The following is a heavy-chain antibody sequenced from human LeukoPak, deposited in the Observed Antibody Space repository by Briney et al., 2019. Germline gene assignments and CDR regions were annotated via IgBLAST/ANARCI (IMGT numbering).Heavy chain of an antibody. Sequence: GGSLRLSCAASGFTFSSYGMHWVRQAPGKGLEWVAVISYDGSNKYYADSVKGRFTISRDNSKSTLYLQMNSLRAEDTAVYYCAKAPGGVLLWFGEFIDYWGQGTLVTVSS. CDR2: ISYDGSNK. CDR1: GFTFSSYG. J-gene: IGHJ4*02. V-gene: IGHV3-30*18. CDR3: AKAPGGVLLWFGEFIDY. D-gene: IGHD3-10*01.